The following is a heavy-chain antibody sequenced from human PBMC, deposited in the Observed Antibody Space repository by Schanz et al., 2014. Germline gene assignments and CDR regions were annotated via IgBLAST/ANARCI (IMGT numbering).Heavy chain of an antibody. CDR3: AKSDAFDI. Sequence: VQLVESGGGVVQPGRSLRLSCAASGFTFSNYWMHWVRQAPGKGLVWVSRINGDGIRTAYADSVKGRFTISRDNAKNTLYLQMNSLRAEDTAVYYCAKSDAFDIWCQWTLVTVSS. CDR1: GFTFSNYW. CDR2: INGDGIRT. V-gene: IGHV3-74*02. J-gene: IGHJ3*02.